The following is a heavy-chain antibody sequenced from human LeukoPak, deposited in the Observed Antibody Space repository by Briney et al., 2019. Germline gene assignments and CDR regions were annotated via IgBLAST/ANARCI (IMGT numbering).Heavy chain of an antibody. J-gene: IGHJ4*02. Sequence: SETLSLTCTVSGGSISSSSYYWGWIRQPPGKGLEWIGSIYYSGSTYYNPSLKSRVTISVDTSKNQFSLKLSSVTAADTAVYYCARSMEGSNTYYYDSSGYYCFDYWGQGTLVTVSS. V-gene: IGHV4-39*07. CDR2: IYYSGST. CDR1: GGSISSSSYY. D-gene: IGHD3-22*01. CDR3: ARSMEGSNTYYYDSSGYYCFDY.